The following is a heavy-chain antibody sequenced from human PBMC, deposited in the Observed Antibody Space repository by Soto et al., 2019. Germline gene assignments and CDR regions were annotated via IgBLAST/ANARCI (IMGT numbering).Heavy chain of an antibody. CDR1: GGTFSSYA. CDR3: AKGMVVAAFHGMDV. CDR2: IIPIFGTA. V-gene: IGHV1-69*13. Sequence: ASVKVSCKASGGTFSSYAISWVRQAPGQGLEWMGGIIPIFGTANYAQKFQGRVTITADESTSTAYMELSSLRSEDTAVYYCAKGMVVAAFHGMDVWGQGTTVTVSS. D-gene: IGHD2-15*01. J-gene: IGHJ6*02.